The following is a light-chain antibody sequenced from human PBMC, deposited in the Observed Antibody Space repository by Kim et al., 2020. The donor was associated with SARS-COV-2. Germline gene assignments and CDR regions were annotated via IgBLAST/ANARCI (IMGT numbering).Light chain of an antibody. CDR3: QQYGKTPPIT. V-gene: IGKV3-20*01. CDR1: QSVDSRY. J-gene: IGKJ5*01. CDR2: HAS. Sequence: EIVLTQSPDTLSLSPGERATLSCRASQSVDSRYFAWYQQKPGQAPRLLLHHASSRATGIPDRFSGSGSETEFTLTISRLEPEDFATYYCQQYGKTPPITFVEGTRLEIK.